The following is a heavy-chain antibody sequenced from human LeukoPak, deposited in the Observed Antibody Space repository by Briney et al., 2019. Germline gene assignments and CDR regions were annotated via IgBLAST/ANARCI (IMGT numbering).Heavy chain of an antibody. CDR2: IYSGGST. Sequence: GGSLRLSCAASGFTVSSNYMTWVRQAPGKGLEWVAVIYSGGSTYYADSVKGRFTISRDNSKNTLYLQMNSLRAEDTAVYYYARSAPLRCGSYRKMLSFDYWGQGTLVTVSS. CDR3: ARSAPLRCGSYRKMLSFDY. CDR1: GFTVSSNY. J-gene: IGHJ4*02. V-gene: IGHV3-53*01. D-gene: IGHD3-16*02.